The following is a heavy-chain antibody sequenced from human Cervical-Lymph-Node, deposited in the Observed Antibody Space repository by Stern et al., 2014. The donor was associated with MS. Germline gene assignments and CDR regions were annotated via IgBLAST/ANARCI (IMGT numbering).Heavy chain of an antibody. CDR1: GYTFTSYG. J-gene: IGHJ4*02. Sequence: QVQLVQSGPEVKKPGASVKVSCKASGYTFTSYGIAWVRQAPGQGLEWMGWISAYNGNTNYERKIQGRVTLTTNTTTSTAYMELRSLRSDDTAIYFCARSGTRVPRGYWGQGTLITVSS. D-gene: IGHD6-25*01. CDR2: ISAYNGNT. CDR3: ARSGTRVPRGY. V-gene: IGHV1-18*04.